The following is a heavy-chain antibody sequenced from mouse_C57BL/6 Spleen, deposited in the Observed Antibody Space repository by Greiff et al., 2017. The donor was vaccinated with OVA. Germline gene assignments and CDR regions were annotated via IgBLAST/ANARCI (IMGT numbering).Heavy chain of an antibody. Sequence: QVQLKQPGAELVMPGASVKLSCKASGYTFTSYWMHWVKQRPGQGLEWIGEIDPSDSYTNYNQKFKGKSTLTVDKSSSTAYMQLSSLTSEDSAVYYCARSTYAVDYWGQGTTLTVSS. CDR2: IDPSDSYT. CDR1: GYTFTSYW. J-gene: IGHJ2*01. D-gene: IGHD5-1*01. CDR3: ARSTYAVDY. V-gene: IGHV1-69*01.